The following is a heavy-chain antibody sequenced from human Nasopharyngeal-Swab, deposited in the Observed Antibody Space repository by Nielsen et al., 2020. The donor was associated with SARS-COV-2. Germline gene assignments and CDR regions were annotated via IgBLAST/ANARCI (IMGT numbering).Heavy chain of an antibody. CDR2: IYYSGST. CDR1: GGSVSSGSYY. Sequence: GPLRLSCTVSGGSVSSGSYYWSWIRQPPGKGLEWIGYIYYSGSTNYNPSLKSRVTISVDTSKNQFSLKLSSVTAADTAVYYCARGYSSSWFDYWGQGTLVTVSS. CDR3: ARGYSSSWFDY. J-gene: IGHJ4*02. V-gene: IGHV4-61*01. D-gene: IGHD6-13*01.